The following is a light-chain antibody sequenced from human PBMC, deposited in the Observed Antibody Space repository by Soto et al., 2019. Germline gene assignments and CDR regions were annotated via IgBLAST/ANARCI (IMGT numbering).Light chain of an antibody. V-gene: IGKV2-28*01. CDR3: MQALQTPFT. CDR1: ESLLHGNGYNY. CDR2: LGS. Sequence: DIVMSPSPLSLPVTPGEPASISCRSGESLLHGNGYNYLDWYLQKPGQSPQLLIYLGSTRASGVPDRFSGSVSGTEFTLKISRVEAEDVGVYFCMQALQTPFTFGPGTKVEIK. J-gene: IGKJ3*01.